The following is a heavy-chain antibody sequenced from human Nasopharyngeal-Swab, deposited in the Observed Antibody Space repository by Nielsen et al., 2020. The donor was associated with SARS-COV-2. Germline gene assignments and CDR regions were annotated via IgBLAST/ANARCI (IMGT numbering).Heavy chain of an antibody. CDR2: ISHEGSKR. Sequence: GGSLRLSCAASGFTFTNFGMHWVRQAPGKGLQWVAFISHEGSKRYYTDSVKGRFTISRDHSKNTVYLQMNSLRTEDTAVYFCAKQGGVFHFRSSFYPDYWGQGSLVTVS. CDR1: GFTFTNFG. J-gene: IGHJ4*02. CDR3: AKQGGVFHFRSSFYPDY. D-gene: IGHD3-3*02. V-gene: IGHV3-30*18.